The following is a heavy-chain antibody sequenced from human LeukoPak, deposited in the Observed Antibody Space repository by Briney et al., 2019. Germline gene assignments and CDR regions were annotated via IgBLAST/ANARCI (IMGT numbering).Heavy chain of an antibody. CDR2: INHSGST. V-gene: IGHV4-34*01. CDR3: AGAGPLRFLEWGYNWFDP. CDR1: GGSFSGYY. D-gene: IGHD3-3*01. J-gene: IGHJ5*02. Sequence: SETLSLTCAVYGGSFSGYYWSWIRQPPGKGLEWIGEINHSGSTNYNPSLKSRVTISVDTSKNQFSLKLSSVTAADTAVYYCAGAGPLRFLEWGYNWFDPWGQGTLVTVSS.